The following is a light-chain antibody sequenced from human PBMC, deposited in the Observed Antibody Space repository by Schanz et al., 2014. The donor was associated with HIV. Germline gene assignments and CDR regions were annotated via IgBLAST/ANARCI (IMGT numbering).Light chain of an antibody. V-gene: IGKV1-17*01. Sequence: DIQMTQSPSSLSASVGDRVTITCRASQSINTQLNWCQQKPGKAPKVLIYAASSLQRGAPSRFSGSGSGTEFTLTISSLQPEDFATYYCQQYNNYPLTFGLGTKVAIK. J-gene: IGKJ1*01. CDR3: QQYNNYPLT. CDR2: AAS. CDR1: QSINTQ.